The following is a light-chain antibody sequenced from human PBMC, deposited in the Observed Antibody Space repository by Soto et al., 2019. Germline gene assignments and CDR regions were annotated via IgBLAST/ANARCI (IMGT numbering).Light chain of an antibody. CDR1: QSVSSSY. V-gene: IGKV3-20*01. CDR2: RAS. J-gene: IGKJ2*01. Sequence: EIVLTQSPGTLYLSPGERATLSCRASQSVSSSYLAWYQQKPGQAPMLLIYRASSRATGIPDRFSGSGSGTDFTLTISRLEPEELAVYYCQQYRTFGQGTKLEIK. CDR3: QQYRT.